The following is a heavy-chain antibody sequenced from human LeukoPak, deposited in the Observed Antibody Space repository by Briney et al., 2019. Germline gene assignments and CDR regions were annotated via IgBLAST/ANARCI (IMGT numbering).Heavy chain of an antibody. CDR1: GYTFTSYY. J-gene: IGHJ4*02. CDR3: ARATLSDYYFNY. Sequence: ASVKVSCKASGYTFTSYYMHWVRQAPGQGLEWMGIINPSGGSTSYAQKVQGRVTMTRDTSTNTVYMELSSLRSEDTAVYFCARATLSDYYFNYWGQGTLVTVSS. V-gene: IGHV1-46*01. CDR2: INPSGGST.